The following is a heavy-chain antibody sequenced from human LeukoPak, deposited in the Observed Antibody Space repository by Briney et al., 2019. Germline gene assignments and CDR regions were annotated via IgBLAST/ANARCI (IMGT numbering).Heavy chain of an antibody. J-gene: IGHJ4*02. Sequence: PSETLSLTCAVYGGSFSGYYWSWIRQPPGKGLEWIGEINHSGSTNYNPSLKSRVTISVDTSKNQFSLKLSSVTAADTAVHYCARRLPAALDYWGQGTLVTVSS. V-gene: IGHV4-34*01. CDR2: INHSGST. D-gene: IGHD2-2*01. CDR3: ARRLPAALDY. CDR1: GGSFSGYY.